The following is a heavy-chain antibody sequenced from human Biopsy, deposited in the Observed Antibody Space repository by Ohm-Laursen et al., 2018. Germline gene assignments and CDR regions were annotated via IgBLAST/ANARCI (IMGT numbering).Heavy chain of an antibody. J-gene: IGHJ4*02. CDR3: ARGPHSGSHSCFDY. V-gene: IGHV1-69*13. D-gene: IGHD1-26*01. Sequence: VKISCKASGGTFINYAISCVRQAPGQGLEWMGGIITMFGTANYAQMFQGRVTISADESTSTSYMELSSLTTEDTAIYYCARGPHSGSHSCFDYWGRGTLVTVSS. CDR1: GGTFINYA. CDR2: IITMFGTA.